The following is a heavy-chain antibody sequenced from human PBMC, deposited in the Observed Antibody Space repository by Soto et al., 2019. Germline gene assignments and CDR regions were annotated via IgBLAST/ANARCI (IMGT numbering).Heavy chain of an antibody. V-gene: IGHV3-7*01. D-gene: IGHD3-3*01. J-gene: IGHJ4*02. CDR3: AAIERWSDFNY. CDR1: GFAFNNYW. CDR2: IRQDGSET. Sequence: EVHLVGSGGGLVQPGGSLRLSCVASGFAFNNYWMNWVRQAPGKGLEWVANIRQDGSETHYVDSVKGRFTISRDNAKKSLHLQMNSLRAEETAVYFCAAIERWSDFNYWGQGTPVAVSS.